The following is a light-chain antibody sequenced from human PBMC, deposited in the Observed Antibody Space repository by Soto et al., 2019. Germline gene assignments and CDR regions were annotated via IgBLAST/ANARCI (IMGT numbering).Light chain of an antibody. CDR2: DVS. CDR3: TSYTTSSTYV. CDR1: SSDVDAYNF. V-gene: IGLV2-14*03. J-gene: IGLJ1*01. Sequence: QSALTQPASVSGSPGQSIAISCTGTSSDVDAYNFVSWYQHHPGKAPKLMIFDVSNRPSGVSNRFSGSKPGNTASLTISGLQAEDEADYYCTSYTTSSTYVFGTG.